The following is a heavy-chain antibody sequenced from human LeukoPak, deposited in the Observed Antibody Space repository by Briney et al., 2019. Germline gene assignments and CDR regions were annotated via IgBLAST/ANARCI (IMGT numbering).Heavy chain of an antibody. Sequence: GGSLRLSCAASGFTFSSYWMSWVRQAPGKGLEWVANIKQDGSEKYYVDSVKGRFTISRDNAKNSLYLHMNSLRAEDTAVYYCARDHPGNWNQVLYFDYWGQGTLVTVSS. CDR1: GFTFSSYW. D-gene: IGHD1-1*01. CDR3: ARDHPGNWNQVLYFDY. V-gene: IGHV3-7*01. CDR2: IKQDGSEK. J-gene: IGHJ4*02.